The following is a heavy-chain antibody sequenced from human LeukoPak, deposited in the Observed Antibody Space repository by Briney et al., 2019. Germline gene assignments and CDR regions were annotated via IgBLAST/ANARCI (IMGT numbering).Heavy chain of an antibody. CDR2: FDPEHREA. D-gene: IGHD1-26*01. J-gene: IGHJ4*02. V-gene: IGHV1-24*01. CDR1: GYSLTDLS. Sequence: GASVKVSCKVSGYSLTDLSMHWVRQAPGNGLEWMGGFDPEHREAIYAQKFQGRVSMTEDTSTDTAYMELSSLRSEDTAVYYCAAGGIYSLLDYWGQGTLVTVS. CDR3: AAGGIYSLLDY.